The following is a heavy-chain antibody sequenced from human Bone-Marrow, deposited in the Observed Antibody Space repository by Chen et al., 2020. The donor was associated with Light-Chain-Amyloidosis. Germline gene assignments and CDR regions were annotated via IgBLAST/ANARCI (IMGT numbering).Heavy chain of an antibody. CDR3: ARDGASTTDLDY. CDR1: GFTFSDHW. D-gene: IGHD1-1*01. Sequence: EVQLVESGGGLVQPGGSLRLSCVASGFTFSDHWMHWVRQAPGGALVWVSYINSDGRSTTYADSVKGRFTISRDNAKNTLFLQMSSLRADDTAVYYCARDGASTTDLDYWGQGSLVTVSS. J-gene: IGHJ4*02. V-gene: IGHV3-74*01. CDR2: INSDGRST.